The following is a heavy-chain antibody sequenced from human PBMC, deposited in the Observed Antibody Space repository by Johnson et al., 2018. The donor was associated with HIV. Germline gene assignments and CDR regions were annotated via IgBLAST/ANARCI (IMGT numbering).Heavy chain of an antibody. D-gene: IGHD6-13*01. CDR2: ISYDGSDK. CDR3: VRPAAAGRDDAFDI. J-gene: IGHJ3*02. V-gene: IGHV3-30-3*01. Sequence: QVQLVESGGGVVQPGRSLRLSCAASGLTFGSYPLHWVRQAPGRGLEWVAVISYDGSDKYYANSVKGRFSISRDNSKNTLSLLMNSLRAEDTAVYYCVRPAAAGRDDAFDIWGQGTMVTVSS. CDR1: GLTFGSYP.